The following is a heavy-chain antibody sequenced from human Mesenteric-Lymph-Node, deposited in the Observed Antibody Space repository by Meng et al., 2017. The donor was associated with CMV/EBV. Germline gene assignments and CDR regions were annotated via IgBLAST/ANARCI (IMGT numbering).Heavy chain of an antibody. V-gene: IGHV3-43*01. J-gene: IGHJ4*02. Sequence: RGSLRLSCTASGVNFDDYAMHWVRQAPGKGLEWISLISWDGGSTYYADSVKGRFTISRDNSKNSLYLQMNSLRTEDTALYYCAKATLAAAGTPLDYWGQGTLVTVSS. CDR3: AKATLAAAGTPLDY. CDR2: ISWDGGST. CDR1: GVNFDDYA. D-gene: IGHD6-13*01.